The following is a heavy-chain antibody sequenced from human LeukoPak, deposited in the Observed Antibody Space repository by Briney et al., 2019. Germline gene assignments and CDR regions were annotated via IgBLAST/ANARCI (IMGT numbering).Heavy chain of an antibody. Sequence: ASETLSLTCTVSGVSISSSNSYWGWIRQPPGKGLEWIGSIYYSGNTYYNASLKSQVSISIDTSKNQFSLKLTSVTAADTAVYYCARQTGSGLFILPGGQGTLVTVSS. D-gene: IGHD3/OR15-3a*01. CDR3: ARQTGSGLFILP. V-gene: IGHV4-39*01. J-gene: IGHJ4*02. CDR1: GVSISSSNSY. CDR2: IYYSGNT.